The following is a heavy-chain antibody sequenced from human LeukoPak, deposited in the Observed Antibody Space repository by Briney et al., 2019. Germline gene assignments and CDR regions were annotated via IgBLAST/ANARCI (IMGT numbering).Heavy chain of an antibody. CDR3: AREGGTMIPRAGLDS. D-gene: IGHD3-22*01. J-gene: IGHJ5*01. CDR1: GFTFSSYS. Sequence: GGSLRLSCAASGFTFSSYSMNWVRQAPGKGLEWVSSISSSSSYIYYADSVKGRFNISRDKAKKSLYLQMNSLRAEDTAVYYCAREGGTMIPRAGLDSWGQGTLVTVSS. CDR2: ISSSSSYI. V-gene: IGHV3-21*01.